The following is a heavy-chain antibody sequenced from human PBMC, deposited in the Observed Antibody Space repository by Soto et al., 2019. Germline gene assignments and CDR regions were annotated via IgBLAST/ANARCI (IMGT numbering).Heavy chain of an antibody. J-gene: IGHJ5*01. D-gene: IGHD3-10*01. V-gene: IGHV3-23*01. CDR3: AKDYGVRGIMTNLFDS. CDR1: GFTFDNYA. CDR2: ISGSGDRT. Sequence: EVQLLESGGGLVQPGGSLRISCTASGFTFDNYAMAWVRQAPGKGLEWVAGISGSGDRTNYVDSVKGRFTISRDNSKNRLYLQMKSLRAEDTALYYCAKDYGVRGIMTNLFDSWGQGTLVAVS.